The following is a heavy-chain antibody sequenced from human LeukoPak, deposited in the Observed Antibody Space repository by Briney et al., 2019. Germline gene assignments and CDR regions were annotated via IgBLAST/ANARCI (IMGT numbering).Heavy chain of an antibody. CDR1: GFTFSSYA. CDR2: ISNSDYST. D-gene: IGHD6-6*01. CDR3: ARGGSARPDY. V-gene: IGHV3-23*01. J-gene: IGHJ4*02. Sequence: PGGSLRLSCAASGFTFSSYAMSWVRQAPGKGLEWVSTISNSDYSTYYADSVKGRFTISRDNAKNSLYLHMDRLRVEDMAVYYCARGGSARPDYWGQGTLVTVSS.